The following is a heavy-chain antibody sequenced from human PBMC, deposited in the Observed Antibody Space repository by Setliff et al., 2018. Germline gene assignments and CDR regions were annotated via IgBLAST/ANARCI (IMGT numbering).Heavy chain of an antibody. D-gene: IGHD3-16*01. CDR1: GDSLTSGPYY. CDR3: ARGDTSTFWD. V-gene: IGHV4-61*09. CDR2: IYSEGTT. Sequence: PSETLSLTCTVSGDSLTSGPYYWTWVRQPAGKGLEWIGHIYSEGTTNYSPSLRSRVTISSDTSKNQFSLQPNSVTATDTAVYYCARGDTSTFWDWGQGTLVTVSS. J-gene: IGHJ4*02.